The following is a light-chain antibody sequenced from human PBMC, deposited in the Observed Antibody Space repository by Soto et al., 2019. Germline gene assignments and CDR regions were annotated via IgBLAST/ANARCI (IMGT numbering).Light chain of an antibody. CDR2: GAS. CDR3: QQYVSYRT. CDR1: QTVSNNY. Sequence: IVLTQSPGTLSLSPGERATLSCRASQTVSNNYLAWYQQKPGQAPSLLIYGASRRATGIPDRFSGSGSGTDFALTISRLEPEDFAVYYCQQYVSYRTFGQGTKVEIK. J-gene: IGKJ1*01. V-gene: IGKV3-20*01.